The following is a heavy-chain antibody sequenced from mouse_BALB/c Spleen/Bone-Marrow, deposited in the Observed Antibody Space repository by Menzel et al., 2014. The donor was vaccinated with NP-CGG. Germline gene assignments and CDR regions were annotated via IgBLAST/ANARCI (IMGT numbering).Heavy chain of an antibody. V-gene: IGHV1S81*02. CDR2: INPSNGGT. D-gene: IGHD2-3*01. CDR1: GYTFTSYY. Sequence: QVTLNESGAELVKPGASVKLSCKASGYTFTSYYMYWVKQRPGQGLEWIGEINPSNGGTNFNEKFKSKATLTVDKSSSTAYMQLSSLTSEDSAVYYWTRGGWLAMDYWGQGTSVTVSS. J-gene: IGHJ4*01. CDR3: TRGGWLAMDY.